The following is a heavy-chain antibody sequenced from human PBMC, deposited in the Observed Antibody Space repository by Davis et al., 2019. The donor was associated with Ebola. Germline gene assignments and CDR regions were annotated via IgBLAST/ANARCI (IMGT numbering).Heavy chain of an antibody. Sequence: GESLKISCAASGFTFSSYDMHWVRQATGKGLEWASAIGTAGDTYYPGSVKGRFTISRENAKNSLYLQMNSLRAGDTAVYYCARERSYGYSGYYYGMDVWGQGTTVTVSS. V-gene: IGHV3-13*01. CDR3: ARERSYGYSGYYYGMDV. CDR1: GFTFSSYD. J-gene: IGHJ6*02. CDR2: IGTAGDT. D-gene: IGHD5-18*01.